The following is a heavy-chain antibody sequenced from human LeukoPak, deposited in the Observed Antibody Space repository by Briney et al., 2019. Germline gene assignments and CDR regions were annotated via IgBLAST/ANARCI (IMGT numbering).Heavy chain of an antibody. CDR1: GGSISFYY. CDR2: INHSGST. D-gene: IGHD5-24*01. Sequence: PSETLSLTCTVSGGSISFYYWSWIRQPPGKGLEWIGEINHSGSTNYNPSLKSRVTISVDTSKNQFSLNLSSVTAADTAVYFCARGMATPLHYFDYWGQGTLVTVSS. J-gene: IGHJ4*02. V-gene: IGHV4-34*01. CDR3: ARGMATPLHYFDY.